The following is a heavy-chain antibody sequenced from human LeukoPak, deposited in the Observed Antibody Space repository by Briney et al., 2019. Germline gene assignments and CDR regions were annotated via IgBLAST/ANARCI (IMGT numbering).Heavy chain of an antibody. J-gene: IGHJ4*02. CDR1: GGTFSSYT. CDR3: ARQGGGYYHFDY. CDR2: IIPILGIA. D-gene: IGHD3-22*01. V-gene: IGHV1-69*02. Sequence: ASVKVSCKASGGTFSSYTISWVRQAPGQGLEWMGRIIPILGIANYAQKFQGRVTITADKSTSTAYMELSSLRSEDTAVYYCARQGGGYYHFDYWGQGTLVTVSS.